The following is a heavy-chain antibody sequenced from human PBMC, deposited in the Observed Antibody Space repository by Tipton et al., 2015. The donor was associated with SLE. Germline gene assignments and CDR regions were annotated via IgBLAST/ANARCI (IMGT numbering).Heavy chain of an antibody. CDR3: ARDLYSSDWKYYGMDV. CDR2: IYSRGNT. V-gene: IGHV4-59*01. D-gene: IGHD6-19*01. CDR1: GGSISSFY. Sequence: TLSLTCTVSGGSISSFYWSWIRQPPGKGLEWVGHIYSRGNTNYNPSLKSRVTISVDTSKNQFSLKLSFVTAADTAVYYCARDLYSSDWKYYGMDVWGQGTTVTVSS. J-gene: IGHJ6*02.